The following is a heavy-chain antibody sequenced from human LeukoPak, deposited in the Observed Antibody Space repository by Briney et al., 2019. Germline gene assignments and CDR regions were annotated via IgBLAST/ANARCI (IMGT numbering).Heavy chain of an antibody. CDR2: IYHSGST. J-gene: IGHJ5*02. CDR1: GYSISSGYY. D-gene: IGHD3-10*01. V-gene: IGHV4-38-2*01. CDR3: ARVSYYGSGPNWFDP. Sequence: PSETLSLTCAVSGYSISSGYYWGWIRQPPGKGLEWIGSIYHSGSTYYNPSFKSRVTISVDTSKNQFSLKLSSVTAADTAVYYCARVSYYGSGPNWFDPWGQGTLVTVSS.